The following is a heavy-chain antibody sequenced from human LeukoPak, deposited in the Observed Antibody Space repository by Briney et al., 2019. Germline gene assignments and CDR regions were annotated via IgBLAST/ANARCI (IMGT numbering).Heavy chain of an antibody. J-gene: IGHJ4*02. CDR1: GYTFTGFY. D-gene: IGHD3-10*01. V-gene: IGHV1-2*02. CDR3: AREEVSVISDTCCSGLGY. Sequence: ASVKVSCKASGYTFTGFYIHWVRQAPGQGLEWMGWINPNSGGTNYAQKLQGRVTMTRDTSINTAYMELGSLRSDDTAVYYCAREEVSVISDTCCSGLGYWGQGTLVTDSS. CDR2: INPNSGGT.